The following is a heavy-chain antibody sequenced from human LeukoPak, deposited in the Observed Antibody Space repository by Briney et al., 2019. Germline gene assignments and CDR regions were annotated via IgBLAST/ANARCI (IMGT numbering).Heavy chain of an antibody. D-gene: IGHD1-20*01. J-gene: IGHJ4*02. CDR1: GFTFSSYF. CDR3: ARDLTGIPYYFDY. CDR2: ITTSSSDV. V-gene: IGHV3-21*01. Sequence: GGSLRLSCAASGFTFSSYFMNWVRQAPGKGLEWVSSITTSSSDVYYADSVRGRFTISRDNAKNSLFLQMNGLRAEDTAVYYCARDLTGIPYYFDYWGQGSLVTVCS.